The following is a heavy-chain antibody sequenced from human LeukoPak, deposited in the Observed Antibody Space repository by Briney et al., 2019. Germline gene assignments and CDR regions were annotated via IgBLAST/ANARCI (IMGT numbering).Heavy chain of an antibody. CDR3: ARVYYGSGSYLVY. CDR1: GYTFTGYY. D-gene: IGHD3-10*01. V-gene: IGHV1-2*06. CDR2: INPNSGGT. J-gene: IGHJ4*02. Sequence: ASVKVSCKASGYTFTGYYMHWVRQAPGQGLEWMGRINPNSGGTNYAQKFQGRVTMTRATSISTAYMELSRLRSDDTAVYYCARVYYGSGSYLVYWGQGTLVTVSS.